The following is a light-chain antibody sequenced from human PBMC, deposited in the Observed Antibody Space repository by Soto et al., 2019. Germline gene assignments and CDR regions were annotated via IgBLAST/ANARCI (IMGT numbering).Light chain of an antibody. CDR2: EVT. Sequence: QPVLTQPPSASGSPGQSVTISCTGTSSDVGGHNYVSWYQQHPGKAPKLMIYEVTQRPSGVPDRFSGSKSGNTASLTVSGLQAEDEADYYCCSYAGNNNVFGTGTKVTVL. CDR1: SSDVGGHNY. V-gene: IGLV2-8*01. CDR3: CSYAGNNNV. J-gene: IGLJ1*01.